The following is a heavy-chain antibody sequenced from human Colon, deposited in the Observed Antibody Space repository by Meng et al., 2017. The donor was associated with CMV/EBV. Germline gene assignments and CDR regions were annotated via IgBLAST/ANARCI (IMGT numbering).Heavy chain of an antibody. CDR1: GYSISSGHY. V-gene: IGHV4-38-2*02. D-gene: IGHD3-22*01. J-gene: IGHJ4*02. CDR2: VYHSGST. Sequence: SCSVSGYSISSGHYWGWIRQAPGKDLEWIGSVYHSGSTYYNPSLKSRATISADLSKNQFSLSLSSVTAADTAVYYCARISSSMIVVALDYWGQGTLVTVSS. CDR3: ARISSSMIVVALDY.